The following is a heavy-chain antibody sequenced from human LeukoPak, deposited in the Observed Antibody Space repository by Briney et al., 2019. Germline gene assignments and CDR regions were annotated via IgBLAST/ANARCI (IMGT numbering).Heavy chain of an antibody. D-gene: IGHD2-2*01. CDR1: GGSFSGYY. J-gene: IGHJ6*03. CDR2: INHSEST. CDR3: ARDAGYCSSTSCYATYYYYCMDV. V-gene: IGHV4-34*01. Sequence: PSETLSLTCAVYGGSFSGYYCSWIRQPPGKGLEWIGEINHSESTTYNPSLKRRVTISVDTSKNQFSLKLSSVTAAETAVYYCARDAGYCSSTSCYATYYYYCMDVWGKGTTVTVSS.